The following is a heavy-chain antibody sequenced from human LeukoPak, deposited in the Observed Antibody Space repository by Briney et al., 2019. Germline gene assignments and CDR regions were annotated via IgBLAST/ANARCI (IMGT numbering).Heavy chain of an antibody. V-gene: IGHV3-23*01. J-gene: IGHJ4*02. CDR2: ISGSGGNT. Sequence: GGSLRLSCAASGFTFSSYGMSWVRRAPGKGPEWVSGISGSGGNTYYADSVKDRFAISRDNSQNTLYLQMNTLRAEDTAVYYCAKVVSGYHFDYWGQGTLVTVSS. D-gene: IGHD5-12*01. CDR3: AKVVSGYHFDY. CDR1: GFTFSSYG.